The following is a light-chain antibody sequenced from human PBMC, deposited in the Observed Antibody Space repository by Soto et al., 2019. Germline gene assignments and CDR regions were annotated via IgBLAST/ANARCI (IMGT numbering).Light chain of an antibody. CDR3: QPSYRTPYT. CDR2: DAS. V-gene: IGKV1-39*01. J-gene: IGKJ2*01. CDR1: QGISTY. Sequence: DIQMTQSPSSLSASVGDRVTITRWSSQGISTYLAWYHQIQGRAPKLLIYDASSLLSGVPSRFSGSGSGTDFTLTISSLQPEDFATYCCQPSYRTPYTFGQATNLE.